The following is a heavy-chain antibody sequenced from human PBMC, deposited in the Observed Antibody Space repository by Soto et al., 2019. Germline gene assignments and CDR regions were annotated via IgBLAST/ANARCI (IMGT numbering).Heavy chain of an antibody. V-gene: IGHV3-74*01. D-gene: IGHD3-9*01. CDR1: GFSFSSYW. CDR2: INTDGSST. J-gene: IGHJ3*01. CDR3: ARSPGGYYID. Sequence: GGSLRLSCADSGFSFSSYWMHWVRQGPGKGLVWVSRINTDGSSTNYADSVKGRFTISRDNAKNTLYLQMNSLRAEDTAVYYCARSPGGYYIDWGQGTMVTVSS.